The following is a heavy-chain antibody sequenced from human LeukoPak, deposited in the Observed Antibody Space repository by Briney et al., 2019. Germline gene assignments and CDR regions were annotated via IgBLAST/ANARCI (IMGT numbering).Heavy chain of an antibody. V-gene: IGHV3-43D*03. CDR3: AKDISAAGQGSFDI. CDR1: GFTFDDYA. J-gene: IGHJ3*02. CDR2: ISWDGGST. D-gene: IGHD6-25*01. Sequence: GGSLRLSCAASGFTFDDYAMHWVRQAPGKGLEWVSLISWDGGSTYYADSVKGRFTISRDNSENSLYLQMNSLRAEDTALYYCAKDISAAGQGSFDIWGQGTMVTVSS.